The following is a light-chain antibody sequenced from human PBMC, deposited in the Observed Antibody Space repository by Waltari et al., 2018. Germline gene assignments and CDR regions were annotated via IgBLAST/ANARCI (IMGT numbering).Light chain of an antibody. J-gene: IGKJ3*01. CDR1: QSVLYSSNNKNY. CDR2: WAS. CDR3: QQYYSTPLT. V-gene: IGKV4-1*01. Sequence: DIVMTQSPDSLAVSLGERATINCKSSQSVLYSSNNKNYLAWYQQKPGQPPKLLIYWASTREAGVPDRFSGSGSGTDLTLTISSLQAEDVAVYYCQQYYSTPLTFGPGTKVDIK.